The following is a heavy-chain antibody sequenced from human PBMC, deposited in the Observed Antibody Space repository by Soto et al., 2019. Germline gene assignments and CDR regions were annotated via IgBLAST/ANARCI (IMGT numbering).Heavy chain of an antibody. D-gene: IGHD6-13*01. CDR3: ARGIVNSCYVNYFDC. J-gene: IGHJ4*02. CDR1: GFTFSDYN. CDR2: VSSSRSFM. V-gene: IGHV3-48*01. Sequence: EVQLVESGGGLVQPGGSLRLSCTASGFTFSDYNMNWVRQAPGKGLEWVSYVSSSRSFMYYADSVKGRFTVSRDDAKNSLFLQMNSLRAEDTAVYYCARGIVNSCYVNYFDCWGRRTLVTVSS.